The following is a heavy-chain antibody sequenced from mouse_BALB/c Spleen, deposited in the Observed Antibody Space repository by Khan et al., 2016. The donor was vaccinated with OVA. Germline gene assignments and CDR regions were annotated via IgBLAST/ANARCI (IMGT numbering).Heavy chain of an antibody. CDR2: INTYTGEP. Sequence: LVESGPELKKPGETVKISCKASGFPFTNYGMHWVKQAPGKGLKWMGWINTYTGEPTYADDFKGRFAFSLETSARTAYLQIDNHNNEYTASYFCASCGYWNVDDWGAGTTVTVSS. V-gene: IGHV9-3-1*01. J-gene: IGHJ1*01. D-gene: IGHD1-1*02. CDR1: GFPFTNYG. CDR3: ASCGYWNVDD.